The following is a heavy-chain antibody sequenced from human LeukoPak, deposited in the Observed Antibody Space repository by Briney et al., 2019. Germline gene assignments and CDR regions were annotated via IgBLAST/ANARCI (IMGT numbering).Heavy chain of an antibody. D-gene: IGHD4-11*01. CDR1: GYTFTSYY. Sequence: ASVKVSCKASGYTFTSYYMHWVRQAPGQGLEWIGIINPSGGSTSYAQKFQGRVTMTRDMSTSTVYMELSSLRSEDTAVYYCARGGYSNYYMDVWGKGTTVTVSS. CDR3: ARGGYSNYYMDV. J-gene: IGHJ6*03. V-gene: IGHV1-46*01. CDR2: INPSGGST.